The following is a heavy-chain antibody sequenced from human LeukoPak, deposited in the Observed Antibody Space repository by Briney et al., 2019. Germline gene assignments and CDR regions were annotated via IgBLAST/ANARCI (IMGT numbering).Heavy chain of an antibody. CDR1: GFTVSSNY. Sequence: GGSLRLSCAASGFTVSSNYMSWVRQAPGKGLEWVSVIYSGGSTYYADSVKGRFTISRDNSKNTLYLQMNSLRAEDTAVYYCAKDPLATYYYNAFDIWGQGTMVTVSS. J-gene: IGHJ3*02. D-gene: IGHD3-22*01. CDR2: IYSGGST. V-gene: IGHV3-53*01. CDR3: AKDPLATYYYNAFDI.